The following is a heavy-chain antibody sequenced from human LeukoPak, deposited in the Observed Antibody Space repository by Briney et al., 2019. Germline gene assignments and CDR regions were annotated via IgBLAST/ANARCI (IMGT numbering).Heavy chain of an antibody. CDR1: GYTFTSYG. V-gene: IGHV1-18*01. J-gene: IGHJ5*02. D-gene: IGHD4-17*01. Sequence: ASVKVSCKASGYTFTSYGISWVRQAPGQGLEWMGWISAYDGNTNYAQKLQGRVTMTTDTSTSTAYMELRSLRSDDTAVYYCARDNPYLYGDYKYNWFDPWGQGTLVTVSS. CDR2: ISAYDGNT. CDR3: ARDNPYLYGDYKYNWFDP.